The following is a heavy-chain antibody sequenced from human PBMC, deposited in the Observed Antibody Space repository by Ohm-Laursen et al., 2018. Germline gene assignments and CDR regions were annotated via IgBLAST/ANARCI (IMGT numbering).Heavy chain of an antibody. V-gene: IGHV4-59*08. CDR3: ARQRSGSTGMDV. D-gene: IGHD3-10*01. CDR2: IHYSGNT. J-gene: IGHJ6*02. Sequence: GTLSLTCIVSGGSISSYYWSWIRQPPGKGLEWIGCIHYSGNTNYNPSLKSRVTISVDTSKTQFSLKLSSVTAADTAVYYCARQRSGSTGMDVWGQGTTVIVSS. CDR1: GGSISSYY.